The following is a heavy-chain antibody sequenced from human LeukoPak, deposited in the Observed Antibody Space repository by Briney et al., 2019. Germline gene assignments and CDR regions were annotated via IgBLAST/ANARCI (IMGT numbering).Heavy chain of an antibody. V-gene: IGHV4-59*01. J-gene: IGHJ4*02. CDR1: GGSISSYY. CDR2: IYYGGST. CDR3: ARVGRYYGSGSYPLDY. Sequence: SETLSLTCTVSGGSISSYYWSWIRQPPGKGLEWIGYIYYGGSTNYNPSLKSRVTISVDTSKNQFSLKLSSVTAADTAVYYCARVGRYYGSGSYPLDYWGQGTLVTVSS. D-gene: IGHD3-10*01.